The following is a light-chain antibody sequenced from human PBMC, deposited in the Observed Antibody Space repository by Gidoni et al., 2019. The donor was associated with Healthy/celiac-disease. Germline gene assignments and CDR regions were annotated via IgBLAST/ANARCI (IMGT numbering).Light chain of an antibody. V-gene: IGLV2-14*01. CDR2: EVS. CDR3: SSYTSSSTLGGV. CDR1: SSDVGGYNY. J-gene: IGLJ2*01. Sequence: QSALTQPASVSGAPGHSITISCPGTSSDVGGYNYVSWYQQHPGKAPKLMIYEVSNRPSGVSNRFSGSKSGNTASLTISGLQAEDEADYYCSSYTSSSTLGGVFGGGTKLTVL.